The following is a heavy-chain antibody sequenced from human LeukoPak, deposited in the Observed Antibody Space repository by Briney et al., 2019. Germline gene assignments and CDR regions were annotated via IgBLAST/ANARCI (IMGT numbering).Heavy chain of an antibody. Sequence: PSETLSLTCTVSGGSISSSSYYWGWIRQPPGKGLEWIGSIYYSGSTYYNPSLKSRVTISVDTSKNQFSLKLSSVTAADTAVYYCARVSYGGIDYWGQGTLVTVSS. V-gene: IGHV4-39*01. CDR3: ARVSYGGIDY. CDR1: GGSISSSSYY. D-gene: IGHD4-23*01. CDR2: IYYSGST. J-gene: IGHJ4*02.